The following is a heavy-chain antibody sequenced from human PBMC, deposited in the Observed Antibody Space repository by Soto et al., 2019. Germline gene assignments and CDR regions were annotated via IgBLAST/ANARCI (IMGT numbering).Heavy chain of an antibody. J-gene: IGHJ6*02. CDR1: GVSVTSIRYY. CDR3: ARQGGSGWSFEGSGLDV. Sequence: PSETLSLTCSVSGVSVTSIRYYWTWIRQPPGKGLEWIGEAHHSGTTNYIPSLKSRATISIDSSKNQFSLKVTSVTAADTAVYYCARQGGSGWSFEGSGLDVWGRGTTVTVSS. D-gene: IGHD6-25*01. CDR2: AHHSGTT. V-gene: IGHV4-61*01.